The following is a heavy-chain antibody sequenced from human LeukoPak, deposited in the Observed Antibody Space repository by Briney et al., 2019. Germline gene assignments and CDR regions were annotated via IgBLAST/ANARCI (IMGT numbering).Heavy chain of an antibody. CDR3: ADVKYTVAYAFDI. CDR1: GGSISSSSYY. Sequence: SETLSPTCTVSGGSISSSSYYWGWIRQPPGKGLEWIGSIYYSGSTYYNPSLKSRVTISVDTSKNQFSLKLSSVTAADTAVYYCADVKYTVAYAFDIWGQGTMVTVSS. V-gene: IGHV4-39*01. J-gene: IGHJ3*02. CDR2: IYYSGST. D-gene: IGHD4-23*01.